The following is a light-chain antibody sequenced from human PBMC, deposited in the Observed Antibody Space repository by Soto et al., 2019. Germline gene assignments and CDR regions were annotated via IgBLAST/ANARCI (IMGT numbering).Light chain of an antibody. Sequence: IQMTQTPSSLSASVGDGVTITCLVSQRIGSYLNWYQQKPGKAPKLLIYAASSLESGGPSRFSGRGSGTDFTLTISSLQPEDFATYYCPQSYSTPLSFGGGTKVDIK. CDR2: AAS. V-gene: IGKV1-39*01. CDR3: PQSYSTPLS. CDR1: QRIGSY. J-gene: IGKJ4*01.